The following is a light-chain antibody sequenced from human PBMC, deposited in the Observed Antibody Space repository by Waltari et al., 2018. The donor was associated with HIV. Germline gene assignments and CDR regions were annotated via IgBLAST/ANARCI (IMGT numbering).Light chain of an antibody. CDR3: AAWDDSLNGVV. V-gene: IGLV1-44*01. Sequence: QSVLTQPPSASGTPGQRVTISSSGSSSNIGSTTVTWYQQLPGTAPKLLIYSNNQRPSGVPDRFSGSKSGTSASLAISGLQSEDEAYYYCAAWDDSLNGVVFGGGTKLTVL. J-gene: IGLJ2*01. CDR2: SNN. CDR1: SSNIGSTT.